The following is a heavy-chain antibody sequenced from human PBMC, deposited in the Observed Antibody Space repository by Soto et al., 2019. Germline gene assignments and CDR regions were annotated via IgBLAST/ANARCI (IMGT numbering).Heavy chain of an antibody. V-gene: IGHV3-23*01. CDR3: AKGGFSSTIFGVVTFGAFDT. CDR1: GFTFSSYV. Sequence: EVQLLESGGYLVQPGGSLRLSCEVSGFTFSSYVSSWVRQAPGKGLEWVSSISGSGETTHYADSVKGRFTISKDNSKNTLYLQVNSLRAEDTAVYYCAKGGFSSTIFGVVTFGAFDTWARGTMVSVAS. D-gene: IGHD3-3*01. J-gene: IGHJ3*02. CDR2: ISGSGETT.